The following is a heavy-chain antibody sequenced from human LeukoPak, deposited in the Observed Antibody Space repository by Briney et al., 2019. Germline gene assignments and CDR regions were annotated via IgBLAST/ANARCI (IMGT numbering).Heavy chain of an antibody. CDR2: ISSSSSTI. CDR3: ARDSSSGFDY. CDR1: GFTFSSYS. D-gene: IGHD6-19*01. J-gene: IGHJ4*02. Sequence: PGGSLRLSCAASGFTFSSYSMNWVRQAPGKGLEWVSYISSSSSTIYYADSVKGRFTISRDNAKNSLYLQRNSLRDEDTAVYYCARDSSSGFDYWGQGTLVTVSS. V-gene: IGHV3-48*02.